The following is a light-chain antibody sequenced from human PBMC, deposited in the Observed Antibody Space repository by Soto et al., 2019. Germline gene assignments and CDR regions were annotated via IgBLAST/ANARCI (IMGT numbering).Light chain of an antibody. CDR1: QRVVIN. J-gene: IGKJ1*01. CDR3: QQYDNWPRT. CDR2: GAS. Sequence: EIVMTQSPATLCVSAGERATLSCRATQRVVINLAWYQHKRGQSPRLLIYGASTRATGLPARFSGSGSGTEFTLTISSLQSEDFAVYYCQQYDNWPRTFGQGTKVEIE. V-gene: IGKV3-15*01.